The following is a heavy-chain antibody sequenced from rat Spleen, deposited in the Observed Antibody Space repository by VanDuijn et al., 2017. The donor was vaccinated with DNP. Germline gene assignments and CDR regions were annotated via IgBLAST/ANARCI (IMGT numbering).Heavy chain of an antibody. J-gene: IGHJ4*01. V-gene: IGHV5S13*01. Sequence: EVQLVESGGGLVQPGRSLKLSCAASGFTFSNYGMAWVRQTPTKGLEWVASINTGCNTPYYLDSVKGRFTISRDNAQSTLYLQMDSLRSEDTATYYCARHRTIMPYYYAMDAWGQGASVTVSS. D-gene: IGHD1-12*01. CDR2: INTGCNTP. CDR3: ARHRTIMPYYYAMDA. CDR1: GFTFSNYG.